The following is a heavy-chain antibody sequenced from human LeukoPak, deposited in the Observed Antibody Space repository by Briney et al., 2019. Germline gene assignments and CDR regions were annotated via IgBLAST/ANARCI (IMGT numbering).Heavy chain of an antibody. V-gene: IGHV3-30*03. CDR1: GFTFSSYG. Sequence: GGSLRLSCAASGFTFSSYGMHWVRQAPGKGLEWVTVISYDGSNKYYGDSVKGRFTISRDNSKNTLYLQMNSLRVEDTAVYYCARGGAHSSSNCDDWGQGTLVTVSS. D-gene: IGHD6-13*01. CDR3: ARGGAHSSSNCDD. J-gene: IGHJ4*02. CDR2: ISYDGSNK.